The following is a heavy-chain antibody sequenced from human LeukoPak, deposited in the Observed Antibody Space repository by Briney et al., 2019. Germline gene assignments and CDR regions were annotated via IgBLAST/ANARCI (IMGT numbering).Heavy chain of an antibody. V-gene: IGHV3-9*01. Sequence: GGSLRLSCAASGFTFDDYAMHWVRQAPGKGLEWVSGISWNSGSIGYADSVKGRFTISRDNAKNSLYLQMNSLRAEDTALYYCAKGIIWSGYYYFDYWGQGTLVTVSS. D-gene: IGHD3-3*01. J-gene: IGHJ4*02. CDR3: AKGIIWSGYYYFDY. CDR2: ISWNSGSI. CDR1: GFTFDDYA.